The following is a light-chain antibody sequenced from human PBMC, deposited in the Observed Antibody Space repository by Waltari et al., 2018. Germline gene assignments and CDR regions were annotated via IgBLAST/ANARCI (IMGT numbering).Light chain of an antibody. V-gene: IGKV2D-29*01. CDR3: MQTKQFPWT. CDR1: QSLLYTDGKNY. Sequence: DIVMTQTPVSLSVTPGQSASISCKFSQSLLYTDGKNYFHWYLQKAGPPPQLLIYEISKRFSGGPDRFSGSGSGTDFTLKISRVEAEDVGVYYCMQTKQFPWTLGQGTKVEVK. CDR2: EIS. J-gene: IGKJ1*01.